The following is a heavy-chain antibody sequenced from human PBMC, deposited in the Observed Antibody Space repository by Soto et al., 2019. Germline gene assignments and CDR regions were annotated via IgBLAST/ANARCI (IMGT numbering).Heavy chain of an antibody. CDR2: MNPNSGNT. Sequence: ASVKVSCKASGYTFTSYDINWVRQATGQGLEWMGWMNPNSGNTGYAQKFQGRVTMTRNTSISTAYMELSSPRSEDTAVYYCARWVVVAADYYYYGMDVWGQGTTVTVSS. D-gene: IGHD2-15*01. V-gene: IGHV1-8*01. J-gene: IGHJ6*02. CDR3: ARWVVVAADYYYYGMDV. CDR1: GYTFTSYD.